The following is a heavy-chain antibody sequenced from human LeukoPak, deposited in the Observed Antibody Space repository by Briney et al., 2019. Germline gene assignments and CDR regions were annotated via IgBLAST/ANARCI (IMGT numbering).Heavy chain of an antibody. CDR3: ARAGITMVRGVIEGDAFDI. D-gene: IGHD3-10*01. CDR2: MNTNSGNT. V-gene: IGHV1-8*01. J-gene: IGHJ3*02. Sequence: SVKVSCKASGYTFTSYDINWVRQAPRQGLEWMGGMNTNSGNTGYAQKFQGRVTMTRNTPICTAYMELSSLRSEDTAVYYCARAGITMVRGVIEGDAFDIWGQGTMVTVSS. CDR1: GYTFTSYD.